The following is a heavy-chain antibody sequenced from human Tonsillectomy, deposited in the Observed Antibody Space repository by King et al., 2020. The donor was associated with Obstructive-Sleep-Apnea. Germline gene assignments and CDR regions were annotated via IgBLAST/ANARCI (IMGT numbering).Heavy chain of an antibody. CDR2: VSGRGEKI. Sequence: VQLVESGGGLVKPGGSLRLSCAASGFSFSSHGMSWVRQAPGKGLEWVSSVSGRGEKIHCADSVKGRFTISRDNSKNTLFLEMNSLRDEDTAVYFCAKDPLDTGWLYGAFDIWGQGTLVTVSS. V-gene: IGHV3-23*04. J-gene: IGHJ3*02. D-gene: IGHD6-19*01. CDR1: GFSFSSHG. CDR3: AKDPLDTGWLYGAFDI.